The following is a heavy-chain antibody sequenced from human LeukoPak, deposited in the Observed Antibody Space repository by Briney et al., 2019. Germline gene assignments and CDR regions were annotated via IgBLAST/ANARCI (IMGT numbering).Heavy chain of an antibody. V-gene: IGHV1-46*01. CDR3: ASTVGVVAQFDY. D-gene: IGHD2-15*01. CDR2: INPSGFST. Sequence: ASVKVSCKASGYTFTSYYMHWVRQAPGQGLEWMGIINPSGFSTTYAQKFQGRVTMTRDTSTSTVYMELSSLRSEDTAVYYCASTVGVVAQFDYWGQGTLVTVSS. J-gene: IGHJ4*02. CDR1: GYTFTSYY.